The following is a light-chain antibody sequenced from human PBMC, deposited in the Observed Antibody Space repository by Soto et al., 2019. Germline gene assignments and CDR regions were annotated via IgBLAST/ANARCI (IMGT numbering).Light chain of an antibody. CDR1: QSFSNW. CDR3: QQYNSYSWT. V-gene: IGKV1-5*03. J-gene: IGKJ1*01. CDR2: KAS. Sequence: DIQMTQSPSTLSASVGDTVPITCRASQSFSNWLAWYQQKPGKAPKFLIYKASNLESGVPSRFSGSGSGTEFTLTISSLQPDDFATYYCQQYNSYSWTFGQGTKVEIK.